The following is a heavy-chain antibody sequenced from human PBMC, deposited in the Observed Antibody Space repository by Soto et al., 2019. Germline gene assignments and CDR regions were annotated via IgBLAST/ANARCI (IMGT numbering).Heavy chain of an antibody. V-gene: IGHV4-39*01. D-gene: IGHD1-26*01. CDR1: GGSITSSSYY. CDR2: IYYSGST. CDR3: ATQEVGGSYVYTFDP. J-gene: IGHJ5*02. Sequence: QLHLRESGPGLVKPSDTLSLTCTVSGGSITSSSYYWGWIRQPPGKGLEWIGSIYYSGSTYYNPSLKSRVTISVDTSKNQFSLKLSSVTAADTAVYYCATQEVGGSYVYTFDPWGQGTLVTVSS.